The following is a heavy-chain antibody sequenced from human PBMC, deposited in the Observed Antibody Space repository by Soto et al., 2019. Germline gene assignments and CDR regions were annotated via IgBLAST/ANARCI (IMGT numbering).Heavy chain of an antibody. CDR2: ISYDGSSK. V-gene: IGHV3-30*18. CDR3: AKAGATVTTHF. J-gene: IGHJ4*02. Sequence: ESGGGIVQPGRSLRLSCAASGFTFNYYGMHWVRQAPGKGLEWVAFISYDGSSKYYADSVKGRFTISRDNSKNTLYLQMDSLRAGDTAVYYCAKAGATVTTHFWGQGTLVTVSS. D-gene: IGHD4-17*01. CDR1: GFTFNYYG.